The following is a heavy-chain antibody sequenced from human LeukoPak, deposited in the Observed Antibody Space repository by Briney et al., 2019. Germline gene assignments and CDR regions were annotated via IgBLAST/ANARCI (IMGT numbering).Heavy chain of an antibody. J-gene: IGHJ5*01. D-gene: IGHD2-8*01. CDR1: GFTFSSYA. Sequence: GGSLRLSCAASGFTFSSYALSWVRQAPGKGLEWVSTITGTAAGTYYADSVKGRFTISRDNSKNTLYLQMNSLSAGDTAVYYCAKRKNCINGVCYGFGYWGQEPWSPSPQ. CDR2: ITGTAAGT. CDR3: AKRKNCINGVCYGFGY. V-gene: IGHV3-23*01.